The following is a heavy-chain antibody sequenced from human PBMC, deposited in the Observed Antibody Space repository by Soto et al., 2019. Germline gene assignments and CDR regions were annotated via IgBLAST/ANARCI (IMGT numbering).Heavy chain of an antibody. CDR2: IYDSGVT. D-gene: IGHD5-18*01. CDR3: VRDLSHGYTGNV. Sequence: QVQLQESGPGLVKPSQTLSLACSVSGAIVTSGENYWSWVRQPPGKGLEWIGYIYDSGVTNYTPALKRRVTLSVDRPNHYVSLKLRSVTAADTAVYFCVRDLSHGYTGNVWGHGKLVTVS. V-gene: IGHV4-30-4*08. CDR1: GAIVTSGENY. J-gene: IGHJ3*01.